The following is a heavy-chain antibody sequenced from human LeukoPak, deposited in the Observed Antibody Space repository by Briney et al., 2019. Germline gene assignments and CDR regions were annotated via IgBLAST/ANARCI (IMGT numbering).Heavy chain of an antibody. J-gene: IGHJ4*02. CDR2: IKQDGSEK. CDR1: GFTFSGYW. D-gene: IGHD3-10*01. Sequence: AGGSLRLSCAASGFTFSGYWMGWVRQAPGKGLEWVANIKQDGSEKYYVDSVKGRFTISRDNVKSSLYLQMNSLRAEDTAVYYCARYRGSRSFDYWGQGTLVSVSS. CDR3: ARYRGSRSFDY. V-gene: IGHV3-7*03.